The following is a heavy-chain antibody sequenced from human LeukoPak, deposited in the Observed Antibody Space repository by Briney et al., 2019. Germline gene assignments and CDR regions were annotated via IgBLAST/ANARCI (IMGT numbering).Heavy chain of an antibody. V-gene: IGHV4-59*01. CDR1: GGSISSYY. D-gene: IGHD5-18*01. Sequence: SETLSLTCTVSGGSISSYYWSWVRQPPGKGLEWIGYFYYSGSTNYNPSLKSRVTISVDTSKNQFSLKLSSVTAADTAVYYCARFRGYSYGWYGAFDIWGQGTMVTASS. CDR3: ARFRGYSYGWYGAFDI. J-gene: IGHJ3*02. CDR2: FYYSGST.